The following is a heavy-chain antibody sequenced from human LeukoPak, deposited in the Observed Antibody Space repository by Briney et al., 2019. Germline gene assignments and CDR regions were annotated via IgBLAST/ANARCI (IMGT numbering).Heavy chain of an antibody. CDR3: ARGGARFGYYYYGMDV. Sequence: GGSLRLSCAVSGFTFSSYAMHWVRQAPGKGLEWVAVISYDGSNKYYADSVKGRFTISRDNSKNTLYLQMNSLRAEDTAVYYCARGGARFGYYYYGMDVWGQGTTVTVSS. V-gene: IGHV3-30*04. J-gene: IGHJ6*02. D-gene: IGHD3-3*01. CDR1: GFTFSSYA. CDR2: ISYDGSNK.